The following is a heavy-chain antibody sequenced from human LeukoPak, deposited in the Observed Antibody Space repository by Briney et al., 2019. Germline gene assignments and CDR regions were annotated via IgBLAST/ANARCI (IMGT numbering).Heavy chain of an antibody. J-gene: IGHJ5*02. CDR1: GYPFTSYD. Sequence: GASVKVSCKASGYPFTSYDISWVRQATGQGLEWMGWMNPNSANTGYAQKFQGRLTMTRNASISTAYMELSSLRSEDTALYYCTRGRVATPNWFDPWGQGTLVTVSS. CDR2: MNPNSANT. CDR3: TRGRVATPNWFDP. D-gene: IGHD2-15*01. V-gene: IGHV1-8*01.